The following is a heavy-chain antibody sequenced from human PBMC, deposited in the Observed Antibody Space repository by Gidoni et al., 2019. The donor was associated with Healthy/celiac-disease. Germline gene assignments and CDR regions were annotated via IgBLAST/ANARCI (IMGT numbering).Heavy chain of an antibody. Sequence: QVQLVESGGGVVQPGRSLRLSCAASGFTFSTYGMHWVRPAPGKGLEWVAVIAYDGSNKFYADSVKGRFTISRDNSKNTLYLQMNSLRAEDTAVYYCAKDRAGSYPQIDYWGQGTLVTVSS. V-gene: IGHV3-30*18. CDR2: IAYDGSNK. D-gene: IGHD3-10*01. J-gene: IGHJ4*02. CDR3: AKDRAGSYPQIDY. CDR1: GFTFSTYG.